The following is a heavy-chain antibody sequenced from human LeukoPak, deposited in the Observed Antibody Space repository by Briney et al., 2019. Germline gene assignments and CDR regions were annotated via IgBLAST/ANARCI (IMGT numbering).Heavy chain of an antibody. CDR2: ISGSGTTT. Sequence: PGGSLRLSCAASGFTFSSYAMSWVRQAPGKGLDWVSAISGSGTTTYYADSVKGRFTISRDISKNTLYLQMNSLRAEDTAVYYCAKPLSAASGTGFHYWGQGTLVTVSS. CDR1: GFTFSSYA. V-gene: IGHV3-23*01. D-gene: IGHD6-13*01. J-gene: IGHJ4*02. CDR3: AKPLSAASGTGFHY.